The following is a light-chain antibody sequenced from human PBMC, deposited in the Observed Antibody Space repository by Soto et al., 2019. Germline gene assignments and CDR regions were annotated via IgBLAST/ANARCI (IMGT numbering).Light chain of an antibody. J-gene: IGLJ2*01. V-gene: IGLV1-44*01. CDR1: SSNIGANT. CDR2: TNN. Sequence: QPVLTQPPSASGTPGQRVTFSCSGSSSNIGANTVNWYQQLPGTAPKLLIYTNNQRPSGVPDRFSGSKSGTSASLAISGLQSEDEADYFCVALDDSLSGGVCVGGTQLTVL. CDR3: VALDDSLSGGV.